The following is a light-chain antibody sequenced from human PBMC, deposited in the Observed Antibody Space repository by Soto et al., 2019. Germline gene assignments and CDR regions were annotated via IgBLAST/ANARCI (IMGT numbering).Light chain of an antibody. J-gene: IGLJ3*02. CDR1: SSDVGGYNY. CDR3: SSYTSSSPFGV. CDR2: EVS. Sequence: QSVLTQPASVSGSPGQSITISCTGTSSDVGGYNYVSWYQQHPGKAPKLMIYEVSNRPSGVSNRFSGSKSGNTASLTISGLQAEDEADYYCSSYTSSSPFGVFGGGTNVTVL. V-gene: IGLV2-14*01.